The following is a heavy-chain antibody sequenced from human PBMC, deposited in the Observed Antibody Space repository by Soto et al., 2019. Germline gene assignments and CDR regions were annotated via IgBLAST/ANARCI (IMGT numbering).Heavy chain of an antibody. CDR2: IFSNDEK. CDR3: ARIPIVVVVAATGPYYYYYGMDV. Sequence: QVTLKESGPVLVKPTETLTLTCTVSGFSLSNARMSVSWIRQPPGKALEWLAHIFSNDEKSYSTSLKSRLTISKPTSKSQXXLXMXXMDPVDTATYYCARIPIVVVVAATGPYYYYYGMDVWGQGTTVTVSS. J-gene: IGHJ6*02. V-gene: IGHV2-26*01. D-gene: IGHD2-15*01. CDR1: GFSLSNARMS.